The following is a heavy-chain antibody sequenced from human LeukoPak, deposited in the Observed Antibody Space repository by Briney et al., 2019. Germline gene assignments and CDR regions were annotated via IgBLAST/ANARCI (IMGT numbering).Heavy chain of an antibody. Sequence: ASETLSLTCTVSGGSISSYYWSRIRQPAGKGLEWIGRIYTSGSTNYNPSLKSRVTISVDTSKNQFSLKLSSVTAADTAVYYCARVNHPSSNVATIRPPDYYYYYYMDVWGKGTTVTISS. CDR2: IYTSGST. CDR1: GGSISSYY. D-gene: IGHD5-12*01. CDR3: ARVNHPSSNVATIRPPDYYYYYYMDV. V-gene: IGHV4-4*07. J-gene: IGHJ6*03.